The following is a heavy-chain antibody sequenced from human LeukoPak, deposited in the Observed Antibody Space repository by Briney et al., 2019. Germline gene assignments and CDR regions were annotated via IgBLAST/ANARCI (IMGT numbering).Heavy chain of an antibody. J-gene: IGHJ6*02. Sequence: SETLSLTCTVSGGSISSGGYYWSWIRQHPGKGLEWIGYIYYSGSTYYHPSLKSRVTISVDTSKNQFSLKLSSVTAADTAVYYCARDPLDYGGKVPYTGIPNYYYYYGMDVWGQGTTVTVSS. CDR3: ARDPLDYGGKVPYTGIPNYYYYYGMDV. V-gene: IGHV4-31*03. CDR2: IYYSGST. CDR1: GGSISSGGYY. D-gene: IGHD4-23*01.